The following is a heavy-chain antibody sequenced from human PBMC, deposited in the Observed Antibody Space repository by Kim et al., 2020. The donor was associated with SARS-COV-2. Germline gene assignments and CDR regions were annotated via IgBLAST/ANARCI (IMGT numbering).Heavy chain of an antibody. Sequence: GGSLRLSCAASGFTFSSYPMYWVRQAPGKGLEYVAAIPDNGDTTFYAYSVKGRFTISRDNSQNTLYLQMGSLRTDDMAVYYCARGGYSGSYDYWGQGTLV. CDR3: ARGGYSGSYDY. D-gene: IGHD1-26*01. CDR1: GFTFSSYP. V-gene: IGHV3-64*01. CDR2: IPDNGDTT. J-gene: IGHJ4*02.